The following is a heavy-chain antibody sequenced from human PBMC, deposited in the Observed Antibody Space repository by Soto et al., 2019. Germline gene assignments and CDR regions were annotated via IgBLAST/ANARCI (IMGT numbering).Heavy chain of an antibody. Sequence: SETLSLTCTVSNGSISSAIYYWGWIRQPPGKGLEWIGSVYYSGSTYYNPSLESRVTISVDKSKNQFSLKLMSLSAADTAVYYCGRLEGLATISYYFDYWGQGALVTVSS. V-gene: IGHV4-39*01. J-gene: IGHJ4*02. CDR2: VYYSGST. D-gene: IGHD3-9*01. CDR1: NGSISSAIYY. CDR3: GRLEGLATISYYFDY.